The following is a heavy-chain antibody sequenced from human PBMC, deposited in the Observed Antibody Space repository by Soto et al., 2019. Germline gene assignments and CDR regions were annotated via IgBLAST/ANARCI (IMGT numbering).Heavy chain of an antibody. D-gene: IGHD2-15*01. V-gene: IGHV3-7*01. CDR1: RFTFSSYW. J-gene: IGHJ4*02. CDR2: IKQDGSEK. Sequence: GGSLRLSCAASRFTFSSYWMSWVRQAPGKGLEWVANIKQDGSEKYYVDSVKGRFTISRDNAKNSLYPQMNSLRAEDTAVYYCARRGSGGSCWDYWGQGTLVTVSS. CDR3: ARRGSGGSCWDY.